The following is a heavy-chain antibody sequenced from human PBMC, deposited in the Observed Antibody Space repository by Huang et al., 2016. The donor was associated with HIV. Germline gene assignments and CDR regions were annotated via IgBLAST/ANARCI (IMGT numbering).Heavy chain of an antibody. V-gene: IGHV5-51*01. CDR2: IYPGDSDT. CDR1: GYNFDSYW. J-gene: IGHJ4*02. Sequence: EVHLVQSGAEVKEPGESLKISCQASGYNFDSYWIGWVRQMPGKGLGWLEVIYPGDSDTRYDPSFQGQVTISADQSINTAYLQWSSLKASDTAIYFCARQGLWLPPTDPFDYWGQGTPVTVSA. D-gene: IGHD3-10*01. CDR3: ARQGLWLPPTDPFDY.